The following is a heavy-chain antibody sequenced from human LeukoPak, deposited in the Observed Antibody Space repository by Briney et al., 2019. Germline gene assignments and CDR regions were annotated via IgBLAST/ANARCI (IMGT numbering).Heavy chain of an antibody. D-gene: IGHD2-8*01. J-gene: IGHJ6*03. CDR2: IIPIFGTA. CDR3: VRGNVLYYMDV. CDR1: GGTFSSYA. V-gene: IGHV1-69*13. Sequence: SVKVSCKASGGTFSSYAISWVRQAPGQGLEWMGGIIPIFGTANYAQNLQGRVTITADESTSTAYMELSGLRSEDTAVYYCVRGNVLYYMDVWGKGTTVTVSS.